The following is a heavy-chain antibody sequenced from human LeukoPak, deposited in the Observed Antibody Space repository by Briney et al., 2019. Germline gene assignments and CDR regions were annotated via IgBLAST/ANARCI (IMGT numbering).Heavy chain of an antibody. J-gene: IGHJ4*02. CDR2: ISSSSSSI. Sequence: GGSLRLSCAASGFTFRDFAMHWVRQAPGKGLEWVSYISSSSSSIYYADSVKGRFTISRDNSKNALYLQMNSLRAEDTAVYYCARGPAYGDYVNYWGQGTLVTVSS. CDR3: ARGPAYGDYVNY. V-gene: IGHV3-48*01. D-gene: IGHD4-17*01. CDR1: GFTFRDFA.